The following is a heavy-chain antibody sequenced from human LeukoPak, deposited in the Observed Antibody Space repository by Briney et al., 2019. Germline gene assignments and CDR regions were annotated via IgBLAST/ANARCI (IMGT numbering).Heavy chain of an antibody. CDR3: ARDLVDRGGDCSSNYYYYGMDV. V-gene: IGHV3-21*01. D-gene: IGHD2-21*02. J-gene: IGHJ6*02. CDR1: GFTFSSYS. Sequence: GGSLRLSCAASGFTFSSYSMNWVRQAPGKGLEWVSSISSSSSYIYYADSVKGRSTISRDNAKNSLYLQMNSLRAEDTAVYYCARDLVDRGGDCSSNYYYYGMDVWGQGTTVTVSS. CDR2: ISSSSSYI.